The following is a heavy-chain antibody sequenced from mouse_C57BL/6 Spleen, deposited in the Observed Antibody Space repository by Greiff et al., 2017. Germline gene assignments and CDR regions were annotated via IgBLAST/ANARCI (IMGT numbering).Heavy chain of an antibody. CDR3: ARSGTTVVATGDFDY. Sequence: VQLQQSGAELVRPGTSVKVSCKASGYAFTNYLIEWVKQRPGQGLEWIGVINPGSGGTNYNEKFKGKATLTADKSSSTAYMQLSSLTSEDSAVYFCARSGTTVVATGDFDYWGQGTTLPVSS. J-gene: IGHJ2*01. D-gene: IGHD1-1*01. CDR1: GYAFTNYL. V-gene: IGHV1-54*01. CDR2: INPGSGGT.